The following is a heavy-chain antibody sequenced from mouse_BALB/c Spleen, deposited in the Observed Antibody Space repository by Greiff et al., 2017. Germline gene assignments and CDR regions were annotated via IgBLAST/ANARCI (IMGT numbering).Heavy chain of an antibody. Sequence: EVQRVESGPELMKPGASVKISCKASGYSFTSYYMHWVKQSHGKSLEWIGYIDPFNGGTSYNQKFKGKATLTVDKSSSTAYMHLSSLTSEDSAVYYCARWLLRIAMDYWGQGTSVTVSS. CDR2: IDPFNGGT. J-gene: IGHJ4*01. D-gene: IGHD2-3*01. CDR3: ARWLLRIAMDY. CDR1: GYSFTSYY. V-gene: IGHV1S135*01.